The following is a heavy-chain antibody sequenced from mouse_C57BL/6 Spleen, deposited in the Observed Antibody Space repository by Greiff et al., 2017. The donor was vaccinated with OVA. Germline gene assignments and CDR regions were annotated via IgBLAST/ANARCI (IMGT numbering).Heavy chain of an antibody. D-gene: IGHD1-1*01. J-gene: IGHJ4*01. CDR1: GYTFTSYW. V-gene: IGHV1-50*01. Sequence: QVQLQQPGAELVKPGASVKLSCKASGYTFTSYWMQWVKQRPGQGLEWIGEIDPSDSYTNYNQKFKGKATLTVDTSSSTAYMQLSSLTSEDSAVYYCVYGSSYSYGMDYWGQGTSVTVSS. CDR3: VYGSSYSYGMDY. CDR2: IDPSDSYT.